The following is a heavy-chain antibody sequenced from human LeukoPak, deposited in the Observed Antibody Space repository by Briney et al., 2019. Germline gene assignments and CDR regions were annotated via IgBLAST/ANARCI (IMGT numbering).Heavy chain of an antibody. CDR1: GFTFSSYW. J-gene: IGHJ4*02. Sequence: PGGSLRLSCAASGFTFSSYWMHWVRQAPGKGLVWVSRINSDGSSTNYADSVKGRFTISRDNAKNSLYLQMNSLRAEDTTVYYCAREEGLTMVRGVDYWGQGTLVTVSS. D-gene: IGHD3-10*01. V-gene: IGHV3-74*01. CDR2: INSDGSST. CDR3: AREEGLTMVRGVDY.